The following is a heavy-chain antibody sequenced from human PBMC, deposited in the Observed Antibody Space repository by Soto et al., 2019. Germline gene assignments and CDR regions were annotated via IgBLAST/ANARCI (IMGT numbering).Heavy chain of an antibody. CDR3: ARVLPPADY. Sequence: QVQLVQSGAEVKKPGASVKVSCKASGYTFTSYAMHWVRQAPGQRLEWMGWINAGNGNTKYSHKFQGRVTITRDTSASTAYMELSSLRSDDTAVYYCARVLPPADYWGHGTLVTVSS. CDR2: INAGNGNT. CDR1: GYTFTSYA. V-gene: IGHV1-3*01. J-gene: IGHJ4*01.